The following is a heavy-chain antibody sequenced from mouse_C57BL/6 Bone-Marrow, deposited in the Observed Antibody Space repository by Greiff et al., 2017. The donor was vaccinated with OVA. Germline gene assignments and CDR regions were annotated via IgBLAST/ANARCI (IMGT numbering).Heavy chain of an antibody. CDR2: IYPRSGNT. J-gene: IGHJ2*01. CDR1: GYTFTSYG. V-gene: IGHV1-81*01. Sequence: VKVVESGAELARPGASVKLSCKASGYTFTSYGISWVKQRTGQGLEWIGEIYPRSGNTYYNKKFKGKATLTADKSSSTAYMELRSLTSEDSAVYFCARRWDYDDPFDYWGQGTTLTVSS. CDR3: ARRWDYDDPFDY. D-gene: IGHD2-4*01.